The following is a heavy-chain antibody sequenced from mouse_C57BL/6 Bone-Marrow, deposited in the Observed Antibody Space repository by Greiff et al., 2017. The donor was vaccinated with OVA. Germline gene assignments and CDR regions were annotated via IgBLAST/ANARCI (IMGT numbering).Heavy chain of an antibody. Sequence: QVQLQQSGAELVKPGASVKLSCKASGYTFTSYWMQWVKQRPGQGLEWIGEIDPSDSYTNYNQKFKGKATLTVDTSSSTAYMPLSSLTSAYSAVHDCVAPYYYCSSSYAMDYWGQGTSVTVSS. CDR3: VAPYYYCSSSYAMDY. CDR2: IDPSDSYT. D-gene: IGHD1-1*01. CDR1: GYTFTSYW. V-gene: IGHV1-50*01. J-gene: IGHJ4*01.